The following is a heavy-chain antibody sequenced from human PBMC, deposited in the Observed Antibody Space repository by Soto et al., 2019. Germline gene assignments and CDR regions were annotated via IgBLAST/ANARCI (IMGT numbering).Heavy chain of an antibody. D-gene: IGHD2-15*01. CDR2: IIPIFGTA. V-gene: IGHV1-69*13. CDR1: GGTFSSYA. J-gene: IGHJ6*02. Sequence: SVKVSCKASGGTFSSYAISCVRQAPGQGLEWMGGIIPIFGTANYAQKFQGRVTITADESTCTDYMELSSLRSEDKAVYYCARAESCIGGSCYYSYYYRMDVWGQGTTVTVSS. CDR3: ARAESCIGGSCYYSYYYRMDV.